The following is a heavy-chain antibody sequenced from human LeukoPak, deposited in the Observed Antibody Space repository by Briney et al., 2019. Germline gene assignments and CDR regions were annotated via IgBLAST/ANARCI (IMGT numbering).Heavy chain of an antibody. Sequence: SETLSLTCSVSGGSISSYYWSWIRQPPGKGLEWIGYIYNSGSTNYNPSLKSRVTISVDTSKNQFSLKLSSVTAADTAVYYCARAGTPVAGQTWGQGTLVTVSS. CDR2: IYNSGST. J-gene: IGHJ4*02. CDR3: ARAGTPVAGQT. CDR1: GGSISSYY. D-gene: IGHD6-19*01. V-gene: IGHV4-59*08.